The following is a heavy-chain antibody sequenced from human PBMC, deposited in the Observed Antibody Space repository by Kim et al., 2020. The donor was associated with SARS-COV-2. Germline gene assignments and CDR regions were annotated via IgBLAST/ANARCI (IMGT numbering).Heavy chain of an antibody. CDR1: GYSITSYA. D-gene: IGHD6-13*01. J-gene: IGHJ5*02. V-gene: IGHV7-4-1*02. CDR3: ARGVSIAAAGTDWLDP. Sequence: ASVKVSCKASGYSITSYAMNWVRQAPGQGLEWMGWINTNTGNPTYAQGFTGRFVFSLDTSVSTAYLQISSLKAEDTAVYYCARGVSIAAAGTDWLDPWGQGTLITVSS. CDR2: INTNTGNP.